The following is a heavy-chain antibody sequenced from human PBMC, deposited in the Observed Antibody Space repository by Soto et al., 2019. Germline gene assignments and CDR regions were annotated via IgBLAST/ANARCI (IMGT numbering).Heavy chain of an antibody. Sequence: ASLKVSCKSSGYTFTSYAIHWVRQAPGQRLEWMGWINAGNGNTKYSQKFQGRVTITRDTSASTAYMELSSLRSEDTAVYYCARDRYSSSWITTTYYYYYMDVWGKGTTVTVSS. V-gene: IGHV1-3*01. J-gene: IGHJ6*03. CDR1: GYTFTSYA. CDR2: INAGNGNT. D-gene: IGHD6-13*01. CDR3: ARDRYSSSWITTTYYYYYMDV.